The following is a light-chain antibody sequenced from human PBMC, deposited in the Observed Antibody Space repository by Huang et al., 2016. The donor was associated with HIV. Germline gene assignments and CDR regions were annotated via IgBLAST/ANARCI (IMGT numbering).Light chain of an antibody. V-gene: IGKV1-39*01. CDR3: QQSYSALSS. CDR1: QSISTY. Sequence: IQMTQSPTSLSASVGDRVSITCRASQSISTYLNWYQQKPGKAPNLIISSASSLHRGVPSRFSGRGSGTDFTLTIKGLQLDDFATYYCQQSYSALSSFGPGTRL. J-gene: IGKJ5*01. CDR2: SAS.